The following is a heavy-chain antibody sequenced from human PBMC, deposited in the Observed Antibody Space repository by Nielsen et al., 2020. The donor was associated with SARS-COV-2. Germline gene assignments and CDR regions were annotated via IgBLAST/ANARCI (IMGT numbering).Heavy chain of an antibody. CDR1: GFTFDDYG. CDR2: INWNGGST. V-gene: IGHV3-20*01. D-gene: IGHD6-13*01. Sequence: GESLKISCAASGFTFDDYGMSWVRQAPGKGLEWVSGINWNGGSTGYADSVRGRFTISRDNAKNSLYLQMNSLRAEDTALYHCARDNRLVAAGYYYGMDVWGQGTAVTVSS. J-gene: IGHJ6*02. CDR3: ARDNRLVAAGYYYGMDV.